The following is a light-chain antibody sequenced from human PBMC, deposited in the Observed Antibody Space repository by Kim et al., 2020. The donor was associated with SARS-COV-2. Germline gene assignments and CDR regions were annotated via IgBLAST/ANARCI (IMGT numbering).Light chain of an antibody. CDR3: ATWDVTLNGWV. J-gene: IGLJ3*02. Sequence: VTISYSASGSNVRRHFVNWYQQLPGTAPTVFIYNDNQRPSGVPDRFSGSRSGTSASLAISGLQSEDEADYYCATWDVTLNGWVFGGGTQLTVL. V-gene: IGLV1-44*01. CDR1: GSNVRRHF. CDR2: NDN.